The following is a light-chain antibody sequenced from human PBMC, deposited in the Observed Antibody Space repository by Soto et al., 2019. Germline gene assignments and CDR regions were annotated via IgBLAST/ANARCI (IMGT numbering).Light chain of an antibody. CDR1: ESVSSN. J-gene: IGKJ1*01. CDR3: QLYNRNTWS. Sequence: EVVMTQSPATLSVSPGERATLSCRASESVSSNLAWYQQRPGQAPRLVIYGASTRATGIPDRFSGSGSGTEFTLTITTLQPDDFATYFCQLYNRNTWSFGPGTKVDIK. V-gene: IGKV3-15*01. CDR2: GAS.